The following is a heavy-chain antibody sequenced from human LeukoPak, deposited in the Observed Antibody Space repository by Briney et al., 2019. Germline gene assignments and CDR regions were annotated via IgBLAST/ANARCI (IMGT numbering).Heavy chain of an antibody. D-gene: IGHD5-18*01. J-gene: IGHJ4*02. Sequence: GGSLRLSCAASGFILTTYTMNWVRQAPGKGLEWVSSISSDSTYIHYADSLTGRFTISRDNAKNSLFLHMNSLRAEDTAMYFCARDIVGYSYGVDFWGLGTLVTVSS. CDR3: ARDIVGYSYGVDF. V-gene: IGHV3-21*01. CDR1: GFILTTYT. CDR2: ISSDSTYI.